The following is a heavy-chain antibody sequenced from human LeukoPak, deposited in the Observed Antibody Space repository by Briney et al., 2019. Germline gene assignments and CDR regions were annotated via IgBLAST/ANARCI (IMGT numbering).Heavy chain of an antibody. D-gene: IGHD6-19*01. Sequence: ATVKISCKASGYPFTDHYIHWVHQAPGKGLEWMGQIDPEDGETIYAGKFQGRVTISADTSTDTGYMELSGLRPEDTAMFYCAILRSGWYFDNWGQGTLVTVSS. CDR1: GYPFTDHY. V-gene: IGHV1-69-2*01. CDR2: IDPEDGET. J-gene: IGHJ4*02. CDR3: AILRSGWYFDN.